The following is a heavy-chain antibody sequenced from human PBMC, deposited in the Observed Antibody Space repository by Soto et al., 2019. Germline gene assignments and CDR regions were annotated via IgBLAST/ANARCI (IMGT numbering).Heavy chain of an antibody. CDR3: ARESATVTTHWYFDL. D-gene: IGHD4-17*01. J-gene: IGHJ2*01. CDR1: GFTVSSNY. Sequence: GGSLRLSCAASGFTVSSNYMSWVRQAPGKGLEWVSVIYSGGSTYYADSVKGRFTISRDNSKNTLYLQMNSLRAEDTAVYYCARESATVTTHWYFDLWGRGTLVTVS. V-gene: IGHV3-53*01. CDR2: IYSGGST.